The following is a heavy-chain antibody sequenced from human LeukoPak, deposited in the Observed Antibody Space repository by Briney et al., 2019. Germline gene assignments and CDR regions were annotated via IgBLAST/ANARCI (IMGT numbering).Heavy chain of an antibody. V-gene: IGHV1-18*01. CDR2: ISAYNGNT. J-gene: IGHJ4*02. D-gene: IGHD6-19*01. CDR3: ARLLSESSGWATMTFDY. CDR1: GYTFTSYG. Sequence: ASVKVSCKASGYTFTSYGISWVRQAPGQGLEWMGWISAYNGNTNYAQKLQGRVTMTTDTSTSTAYMELRSLRSDDTAVYYCARLLSESSGWATMTFDYWGQGTLVTVSS.